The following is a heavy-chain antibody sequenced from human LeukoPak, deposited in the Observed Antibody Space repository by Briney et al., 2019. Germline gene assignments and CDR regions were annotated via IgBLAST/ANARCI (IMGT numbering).Heavy chain of an antibody. CDR1: GFTFSSYG. Sequence: GGSLRLSCAASGFTFSSYGMHWVRQAPGKGLEWVAFIRYDGSNKYYADPVKGRFTISRDNSKNTLYLQMNSLRAEDTAVYYCAKGWVGDSSGSQPRFGNVWGKGTTVTISS. CDR3: AKGWVGDSSGSQPRFGNV. V-gene: IGHV3-30*02. CDR2: IRYDGSNK. J-gene: IGHJ6*04. D-gene: IGHD3-22*01.